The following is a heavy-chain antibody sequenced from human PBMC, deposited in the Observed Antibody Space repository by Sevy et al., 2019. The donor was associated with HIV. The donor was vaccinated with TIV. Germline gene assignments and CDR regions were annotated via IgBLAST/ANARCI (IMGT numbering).Heavy chain of an antibody. CDR1: GFTFSNFW. V-gene: IGHV3-7*03. J-gene: IGHJ4*02. Sequence: GGSLRLSCAASGFTFSNFWMSWVRQAPGKGLEFVANIKQDGSENFYADSVKGRFTISRDTAKNSLFLQMNNLRVEETAVYYCARDHPSTAPFDYWGQGTLVTVSS. CDR3: ARDHPSTAPFDY. D-gene: IGHD2-21*02. CDR2: IKQDGSEN.